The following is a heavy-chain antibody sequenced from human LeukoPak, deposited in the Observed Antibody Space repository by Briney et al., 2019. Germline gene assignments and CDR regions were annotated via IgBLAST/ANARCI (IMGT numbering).Heavy chain of an antibody. D-gene: IGHD6-6*01. CDR1: GGTFSSYA. J-gene: IGHJ6*02. CDR2: IIPIFGTA. V-gene: IGHV1-69*01. CDR3: ARENLGSSGYSYCYYGMDV. Sequence: SVKVSCKASGGTFSSYAISWVRQAPGQWLEWMGGIIPIFGTANYAQKFQGRVTITADESTSTAYMELSSLRSEDTAVYYCARENLGSSGYSYCYYGMDVWGQGTTVTVSS.